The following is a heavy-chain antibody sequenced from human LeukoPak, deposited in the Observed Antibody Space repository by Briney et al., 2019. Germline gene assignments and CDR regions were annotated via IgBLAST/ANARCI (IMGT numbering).Heavy chain of an antibody. D-gene: IGHD2-2*01. CDR3: ARGGSRDIVVVPAAIHFDY. J-gene: IGHJ4*02. CDR2: INHSGST. CDR1: GGSFSGYY. Sequence: SETLSLTCAVYGGSFSGYYWSWIRQPPGKGLEWIGEINHSGSTNYNPSLKSRVTISVDTSKNQFSLKLSSVTAADTAVYYCARGGSRDIVVVPAAIHFDYWGQGTLVTVSS. V-gene: IGHV4-34*01.